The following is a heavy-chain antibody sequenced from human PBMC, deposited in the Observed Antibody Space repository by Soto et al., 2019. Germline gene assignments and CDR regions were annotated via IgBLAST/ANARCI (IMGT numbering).Heavy chain of an antibody. Sequence: PGGSMILSCAASGFNFRSYCMHWVRQAPGKGLEWVAVISYDGSNKYYADSVKGRFTISRDNAKNTLYLEMNSLRVEDTADYYCARGAINYYYEDVWGKGTTVTVSS. CDR3: ARGAINYYYEDV. J-gene: IGHJ6*03. CDR1: GFNFRSYC. CDR2: ISYDGSNK. V-gene: IGHV3-30*03.